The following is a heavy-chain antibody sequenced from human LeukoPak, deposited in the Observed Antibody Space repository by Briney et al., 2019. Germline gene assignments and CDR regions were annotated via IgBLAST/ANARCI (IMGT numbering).Heavy chain of an antibody. J-gene: IGHJ6*02. V-gene: IGHV3-66*01. Sequence: PGGSLRLSCAASGFTVSSKYMSWVRQAPGKGLEWVSVIYSGGSTYYADSVKGRFTISRDNSKNTLYLQMNSLRAEDTAVYYCARDLTPYSWGMDVWGQGTTVTVSS. CDR1: GFTVSSKY. CDR3: ARDLTPYSWGMDV. CDR2: IYSGGST. D-gene: IGHD2-15*01.